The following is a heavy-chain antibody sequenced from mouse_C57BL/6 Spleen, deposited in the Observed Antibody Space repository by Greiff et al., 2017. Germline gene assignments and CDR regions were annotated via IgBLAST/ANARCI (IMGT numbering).Heavy chain of an antibody. Sequence: EVMLVESGGGLVKPGGSLKLPCAASGFTFSDYGMHWVRQAPEKGLEWVAYISSGSSTIYYADTVKGRFTISRDNAKNTLFLQMTSLRSEDTAMYYCARPIYEGYGVGDYWGQGTTLTVSA. CDR2: ISSGSSTI. D-gene: IGHD2-2*01. J-gene: IGHJ2*01. CDR1: GFTFSDYG. V-gene: IGHV5-17*01. CDR3: ARPIYEGYGVGDY.